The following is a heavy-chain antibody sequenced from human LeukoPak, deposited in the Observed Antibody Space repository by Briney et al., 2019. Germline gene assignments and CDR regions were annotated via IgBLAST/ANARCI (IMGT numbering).Heavy chain of an antibody. D-gene: IGHD4-17*01. CDR1: GYTFTCYY. J-gene: IGHJ4*02. CDR2: INPNSGGT. V-gene: IGHV1-2*02. Sequence: ASVKVSCKASGYTFTCYYMHWVRQAPGQGLEWMGWINPNSGGTNYAQKFQGRVTMTRDTSISTAYMELSRLRSDDTAVYYCTRGPYGDYAIDYWGQGTLVAVSS. CDR3: TRGPYGDYAIDY.